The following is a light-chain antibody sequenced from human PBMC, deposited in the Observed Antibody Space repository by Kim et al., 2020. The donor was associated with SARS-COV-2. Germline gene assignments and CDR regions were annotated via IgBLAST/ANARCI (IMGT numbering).Light chain of an antibody. V-gene: IGKV1-5*03. J-gene: IGKJ1*01. Sequence: ASVGDRITITCRASQSISNWLAWYQQKPGKAPNLLIYKASALESGVPSRFSGSGSGTEFTLTITSLQPDDFATYYCQQYESYPVTFGQGTKVDLK. CDR1: QSISNW. CDR3: QQYESYPVT. CDR2: KAS.